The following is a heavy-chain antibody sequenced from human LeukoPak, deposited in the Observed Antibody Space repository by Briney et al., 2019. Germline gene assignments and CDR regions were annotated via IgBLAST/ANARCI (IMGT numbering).Heavy chain of an antibody. CDR1: GFTVSSNY. V-gene: IGHV3-53*01. CDR2: IYSGGST. CDR3: AKTRPLDSSSWSHGDY. Sequence: GGSLRLSCAASGFTVSSNYMSWVRQAPGKGLEWVSVIYSGGSTYYGDSVKGRFTISRDNSKNTLYLQMNSLRAEDTAVYYCAKTRPLDSSSWSHGDYWGQGTLVTVSS. J-gene: IGHJ4*02. D-gene: IGHD6-13*01.